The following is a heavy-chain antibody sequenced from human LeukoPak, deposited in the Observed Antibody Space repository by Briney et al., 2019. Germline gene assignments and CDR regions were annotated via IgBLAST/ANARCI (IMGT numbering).Heavy chain of an antibody. V-gene: IGHV3-23*01. D-gene: IGHD2-2*01. CDR3: ARGRYCVSTNCPYDC. CDR1: GFTSSDYT. Sequence: PGGSLRLSCAASGFTSSDYTMNWVRQSPGKGLEWVSGISVSDESTYYADSVKGRFTISRDKSNNMLYLQMNSLRAEDTAVYYCARGRYCVSTNCPYDCWGQGTPVAVSS. J-gene: IGHJ4*02. CDR2: ISVSDEST.